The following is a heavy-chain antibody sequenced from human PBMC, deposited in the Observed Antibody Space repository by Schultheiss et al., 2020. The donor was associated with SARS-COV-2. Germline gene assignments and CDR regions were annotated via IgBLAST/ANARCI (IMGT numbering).Heavy chain of an antibody. J-gene: IGHJ2*01. Sequence: GGSLRLSCAASGFTFSSYWMHWVRQAPGKGLVWVSCINSDGSSTSYADSVKGRFTISRDNAKNTLYLQMNSLRAEDTAVYYCAKEIIVGATYAFEIWGRGTLVTVSS. V-gene: IGHV3-74*01. D-gene: IGHD1-26*01. CDR3: AKEIIVGATYAFEI. CDR1: GFTFSSYW. CDR2: INSDGSST.